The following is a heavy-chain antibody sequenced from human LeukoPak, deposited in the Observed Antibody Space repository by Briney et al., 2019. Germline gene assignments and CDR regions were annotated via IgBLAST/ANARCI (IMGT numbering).Heavy chain of an antibody. J-gene: IGHJ6*03. CDR1: GFTFSDYY. V-gene: IGHV3-11*04. Sequence: GGSLRLSCAASGFTFSDYYMSWIRPAPGKGLEWVSYISSSDSTIYYADSVKGRFTISRDNAKNSLYLQMNSLRAEDTAVYYCARLLMVRGVISHMDVWGKGTTVTVSS. CDR2: ISSSDSTI. D-gene: IGHD3-10*01. CDR3: ARLLMVRGVISHMDV.